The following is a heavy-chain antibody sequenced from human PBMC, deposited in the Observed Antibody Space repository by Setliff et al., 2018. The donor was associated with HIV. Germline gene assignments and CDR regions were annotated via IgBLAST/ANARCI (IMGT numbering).Heavy chain of an antibody. Sequence: PSETLSLTCIVSGGSISSSSYYWGWIRQPPGKGLEWIGTVYYSGSTYYNPSLKSRVTISLDTSKNQLSLKLRSVTAADTAVYYCARGGGFWYYDSSGYGGRLYYYYGMDVWGQGTTVTVSS. CDR1: GGSISSSSYY. CDR3: ARGGGFWYYDSSGYGGRLYYYYGMDV. V-gene: IGHV4-39*07. CDR2: VYYSGST. J-gene: IGHJ6*02. D-gene: IGHD3-22*01.